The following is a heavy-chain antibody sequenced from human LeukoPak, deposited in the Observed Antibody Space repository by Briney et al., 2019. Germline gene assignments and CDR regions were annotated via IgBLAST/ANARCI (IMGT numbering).Heavy chain of an antibody. Sequence: QPGGSLRLSCAASGFTFNDYWMTWVRQAPGKGLEWVANIKQDGSEKYYVDSVKGRFTISRDNAKNSLYLQMNSLRVEDTAVYYCARGGATTFGLWGNAFDIWGQETMVTVSS. CDR2: IKQDGSEK. D-gene: IGHD3-3*01. CDR1: GFTFNDYW. V-gene: IGHV3-7*01. J-gene: IGHJ3*02. CDR3: ARGGATTFGLWGNAFDI.